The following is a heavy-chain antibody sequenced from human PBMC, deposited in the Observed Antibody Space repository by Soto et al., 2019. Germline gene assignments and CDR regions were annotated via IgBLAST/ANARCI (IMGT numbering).Heavy chain of an antibody. V-gene: IGHV4-39*01. D-gene: IGHD6-19*01. J-gene: IGHJ6*02. CDR1: GGSISSSSYY. Sequence: NPSETLSLTCTVSGGSISSSSYYWGWIRQPPGKGLEWIGSIYYSGSTYYNPSLKSRVTISVDTSKNQFSLKLSSVTAADTALYYCARHCSEYISGWHDHYYGMDVWGQGTTVTVSS. CDR2: IYYSGST. CDR3: ARHCSEYISGWHDHYYGMDV.